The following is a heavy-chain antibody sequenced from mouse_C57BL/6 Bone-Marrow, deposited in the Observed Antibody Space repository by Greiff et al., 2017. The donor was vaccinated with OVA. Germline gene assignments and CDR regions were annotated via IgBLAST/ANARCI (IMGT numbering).Heavy chain of an antibody. CDR2: IRNKANGYTT. D-gene: IGHD4-1*01. V-gene: IGHV7-3*01. CDR3: ARWGTGFYYFDY. CDR1: GFTFTDYY. J-gene: IGHJ2*01. Sequence: EVQLVESGGGLVQPGGSLSLSCAASGFTFTDYYMSWVRQPPGKALEWLGFIRNKANGYTTEYSASVKGRFTISRDNSQSILYLQMNALRAEDSATYYCARWGTGFYYFDYWGQGTTLTVSS.